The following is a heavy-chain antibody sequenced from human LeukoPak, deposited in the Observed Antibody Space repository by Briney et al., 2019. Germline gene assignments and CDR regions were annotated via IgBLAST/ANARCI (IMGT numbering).Heavy chain of an antibody. CDR3: ARELWFVNAPGSWFDP. V-gene: IGHV4-30-2*01. Sequence: SETLSLTCAVSGDSISSGDYSWSWIRQPSGKGLEWIGYVFHSGSSYYNPSLKSRVTISVDKSKNQFPLRLTSVTAADTAVYYCARELWFVNAPGSWFDPWGQGTLVTVSS. D-gene: IGHD3-10*01. J-gene: IGHJ5*02. CDR1: GDSISSGDYS. CDR2: VFHSGSS.